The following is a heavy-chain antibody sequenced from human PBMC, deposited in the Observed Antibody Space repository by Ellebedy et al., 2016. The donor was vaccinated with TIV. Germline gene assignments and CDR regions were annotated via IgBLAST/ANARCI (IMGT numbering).Heavy chain of an antibody. J-gene: IGHJ4*02. CDR3: ARQTGYTYVMTPLDC. Sequence: AASVKVSCKASGYTFTSHFIHWVRQAPGQGLEWMGIINHSGGSTRYAQKFQGRVTMTRDTSTSTVYMELSSLRSEDTAVYYCARQTGYTYVMTPLDCWGQGTLVTVSS. CDR2: INHSGGST. D-gene: IGHD5-18*01. V-gene: IGHV1-46*01. CDR1: GYTFTSHF.